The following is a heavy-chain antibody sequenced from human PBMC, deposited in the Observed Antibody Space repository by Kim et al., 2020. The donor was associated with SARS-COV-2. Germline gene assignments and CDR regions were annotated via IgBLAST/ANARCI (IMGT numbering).Heavy chain of an antibody. CDR2: IHYTVTT. D-gene: IGHD5-18*01. CDR1: GGSVSSISYE. J-gene: IGHJ5*02. V-gene: IGHV4-39*07. CDR3: VRAWNTAMVNH. Sequence: SETLSLTCSVSGGSVSSISYEWGWIRQPPGKGLEWIASIHYTVTTYYNPSLRSRVTISVDTSKNHFSLKLYSVTAAGTAVYYCVRAWNTAMVNHWGQGTLVTVSS.